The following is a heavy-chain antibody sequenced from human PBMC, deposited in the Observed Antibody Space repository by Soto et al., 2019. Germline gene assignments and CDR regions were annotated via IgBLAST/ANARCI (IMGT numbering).Heavy chain of an antibody. Sequence: SETLSLTCTVSGGSISSGDYYWSWIRQPPGKGLEWIGYIYYSGSTYYNPSLKSRVTISVDTSKNQLSLKLSSVTAADTAVYYCARDSRDSSSNWFDPWGQGTLVTVYS. D-gene: IGHD6-6*01. CDR2: IYYSGST. CDR3: ARDSRDSSSNWFDP. CDR1: GGSISSGDYY. J-gene: IGHJ5*02. V-gene: IGHV4-30-4*01.